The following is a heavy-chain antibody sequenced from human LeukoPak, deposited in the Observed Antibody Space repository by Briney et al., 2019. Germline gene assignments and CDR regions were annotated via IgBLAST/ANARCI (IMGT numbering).Heavy chain of an antibody. CDR2: INPNSGAS. J-gene: IGHJ5*01. CDR3: TRGYGSSWFDY. V-gene: IGHV1-2*02. Sequence: GASLKVSCKASGYTFTINNIHWVRQAPGQGLEWMGWINPNSGASNHAPRFQGRVTMTRDTSIGTAYMELSSLTSDDTAVYYCTRGYGSSWFDYWGQGALVSVSS. D-gene: IGHD6-13*01. CDR1: GYTFTINN.